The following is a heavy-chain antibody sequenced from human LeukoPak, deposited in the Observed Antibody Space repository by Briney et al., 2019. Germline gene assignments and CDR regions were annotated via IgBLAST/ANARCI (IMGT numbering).Heavy chain of an antibody. D-gene: IGHD3-3*01. CDR2: IKLDGSEK. J-gene: IGHJ4*02. Sequence: GGSLRLSCAGSGFTFRNPWMSWVRQAPGKGLEWVANIKLDGSEKNYVDSVKGRFTISRDNTKNSLYLQMNSLRAEDTAVFYCARDQYDTWSRRGNFDSWGQGTLVIVSS. V-gene: IGHV3-7*03. CDR3: ARDQYDTWSRRGNFDS. CDR1: GFTFRNPW.